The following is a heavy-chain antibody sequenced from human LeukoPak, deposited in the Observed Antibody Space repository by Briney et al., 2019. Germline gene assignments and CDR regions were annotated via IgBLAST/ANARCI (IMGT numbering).Heavy chain of an antibody. CDR1: GGSISSSSYY. J-gene: IGHJ4*02. V-gene: IGHV4-39*01. Sequence: SETLSLTCTVSGGSISSSSYYWGWIRQPPGKGLEWIGSIYYSGSTYYNPSLKSRVTISVDTSKNQFSLKLSSVTAADTAVYYCASAPAAYYFYYWGQGTLVTVSS. D-gene: IGHD2-2*01. CDR3: ASAPAAYYFYY. CDR2: IYYSGST.